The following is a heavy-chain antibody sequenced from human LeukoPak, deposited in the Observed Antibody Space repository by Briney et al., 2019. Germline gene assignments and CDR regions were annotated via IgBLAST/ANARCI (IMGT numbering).Heavy chain of an antibody. D-gene: IGHD5-12*01. V-gene: IGHV3-11*01. CDR2: ISRRGSTI. Sequence: GSLRLSCAASGFPVSDYYMSWIRQAPGKGPEWVSDISRRGSTIYYADSVKGRFTISRDNAKNSLYLQMNSLRAEDTAVYYCASATTRWLRDREDAFDIWGQGTMVTVSS. CDR3: ASATTRWLRDREDAFDI. J-gene: IGHJ3*02. CDR1: GFPVSDYY.